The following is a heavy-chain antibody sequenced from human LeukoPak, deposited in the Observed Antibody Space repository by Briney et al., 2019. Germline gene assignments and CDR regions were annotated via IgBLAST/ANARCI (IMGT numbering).Heavy chain of an antibody. J-gene: IGHJ4*02. CDR2: IYYTGST. Sequence: PSETLSLTCTVSGGSINSGDYYWSWIRQHPGKGLEWIGYIYYTGSTYYNPSLKSRVTISVDTSKNHFSLKLSSVTAADTAVYYCARDLAAAGSDYFDYWGRGSLVTVSS. D-gene: IGHD6-13*01. V-gene: IGHV4-31*03. CDR3: ARDLAAAGSDYFDY. CDR1: GGSINSGDYY.